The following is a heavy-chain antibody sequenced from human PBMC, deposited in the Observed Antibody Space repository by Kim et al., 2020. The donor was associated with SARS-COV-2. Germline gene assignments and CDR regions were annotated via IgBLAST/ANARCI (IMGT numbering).Heavy chain of an antibody. CDR2: INPSGGST. CDR1: GYTFTSYY. J-gene: IGHJ4*02. CDR3: ARDYFLRGPPVIYYYDSSGYYDY. D-gene: IGHD3-22*01. V-gene: IGHV1-46*01. Sequence: ASVKVSCKASGYTFTSYYMHWVRQAPGQGLEWMGIINPSGGSTSYAQKFQGRVTMTRDTSTSTVYMELSSLRSEDTAVYYCARDYFLRGPPVIYYYDSSGYYDYWGQGTLVTVSS.